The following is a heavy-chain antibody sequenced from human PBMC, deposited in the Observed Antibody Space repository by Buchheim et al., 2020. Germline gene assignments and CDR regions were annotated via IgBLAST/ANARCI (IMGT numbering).Heavy chain of an antibody. CDR3: ATRNLRYSNFDY. J-gene: IGHJ4*02. V-gene: IGHV5-51*01. CDR1: GCSFSNHW. Sequence: EVQLVQSGAEVKKTGESLKISCKGSGCSFSNHWIGWVRQMPGKGLEWMGIIYPGDSDTKYSPSFQGQVTFSADKSISTAYPQWSSLKASDTAMYYCATRNLRYSNFDYWGQGTL. D-gene: IGHD3-10*01. CDR2: IYPGDSDT.